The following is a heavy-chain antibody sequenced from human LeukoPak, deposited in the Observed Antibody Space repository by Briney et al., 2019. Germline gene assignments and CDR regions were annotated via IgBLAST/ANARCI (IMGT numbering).Heavy chain of an antibody. J-gene: IGHJ4*02. Sequence: SETLSLTCTVSGGSISSYYWSWIRQPPGKGLEWIGYIYYSGSTNYNPSLKSRVTMSVDTSKNQFSLKLSSVTAADTAVYYCARDQYYYGSGSYGLDYWGQGTLVTVSS. D-gene: IGHD3-10*01. CDR1: GGSISSYY. V-gene: IGHV4-59*12. CDR3: ARDQYYYGSGSYGLDY. CDR2: IYYSGST.